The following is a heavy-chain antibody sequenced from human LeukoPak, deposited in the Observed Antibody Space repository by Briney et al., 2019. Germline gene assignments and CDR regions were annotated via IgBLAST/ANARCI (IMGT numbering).Heavy chain of an antibody. CDR3: ARDNDISRGFYYAMDV. CDR1: GDSISTYY. CDR2: IHYGGNT. V-gene: IGHV4-59*01. D-gene: IGHD3-9*01. J-gene: IGHJ6*02. Sequence: SETLSLTCTVSGDSISTYYWSWVRQPPGKGLEWIGYIHYGGNTNYNPSLKSRVTISVDTSKNQFSLKLSSVTAVDTAVYYCARDNDISRGFYYAMDVWGQGTTVTVSS.